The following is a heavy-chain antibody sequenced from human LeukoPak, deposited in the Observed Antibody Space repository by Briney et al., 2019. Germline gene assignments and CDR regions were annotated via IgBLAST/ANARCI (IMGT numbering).Heavy chain of an antibody. CDR3: TYGSGSYGDIDY. D-gene: IGHD3-10*01. CDR1: GHTFTGYY. V-gene: IGHV1-2*02. J-gene: IGHJ4*02. Sequence: ASVKVSCKVSGHTFTGYYMHWVRQAPGQGLEWMGWINPNSGGTNYAQKFQGRVTMTRDTSISTAYMELSRLRSDDTAVYYCTYGSGSYGDIDYWGQGTLVTVSS. CDR2: INPNSGGT.